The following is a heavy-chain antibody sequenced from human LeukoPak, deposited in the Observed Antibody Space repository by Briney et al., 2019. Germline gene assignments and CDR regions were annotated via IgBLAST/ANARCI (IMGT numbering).Heavy chain of an antibody. CDR1: GFTFDDNG. CDR3: ARDDHGDYAQFDY. Sequence: GGSLRLSCAASGFTFDDNGMSWVRQAPGKGLEWVSGINWNGGSTGYADSVKGRFTISRDNAKNSLYLQMSSLRAEDTAVYYCARDDHGDYAQFDYWGQGTLVTVSS. D-gene: IGHD4-17*01. V-gene: IGHV3-20*04. J-gene: IGHJ4*02. CDR2: INWNGGST.